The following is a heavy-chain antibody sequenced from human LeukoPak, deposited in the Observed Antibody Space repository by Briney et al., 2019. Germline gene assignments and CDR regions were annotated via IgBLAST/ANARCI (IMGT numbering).Heavy chain of an antibody. J-gene: IGHJ5*02. D-gene: IGHD3-22*01. V-gene: IGHV3-48*03. Sequence: PGGSLRLSCAASGFTFSSYEMNWVRQAPGKGLEWVSYISSSGSTIYYADSVKGRFTISRDNAKNSLYLQMNSLRAEDTAVYYCARNSSGYFHWFDPWGQGTLVTVSS. CDR3: ARNSSGYFHWFDP. CDR1: GFTFSSYE. CDR2: ISSSGSTI.